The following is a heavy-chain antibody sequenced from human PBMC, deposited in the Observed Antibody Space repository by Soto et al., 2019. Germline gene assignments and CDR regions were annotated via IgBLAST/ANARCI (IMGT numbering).Heavy chain of an antibody. J-gene: IGHJ6*03. Sequence: SETLSLTCTVSGGSISSYYWSWIRQPPGKGLEWIGYIYYSGSTNYNPSLKSRVTISVDTSKNQFSLKLSSVTAADTAVYYCARGLDPYYYYYMDVWGKGTTVTVSS. D-gene: IGHD3-9*01. CDR3: ARGLDPYYYYYMDV. V-gene: IGHV4-59*01. CDR2: IYYSGST. CDR1: GGSISSYY.